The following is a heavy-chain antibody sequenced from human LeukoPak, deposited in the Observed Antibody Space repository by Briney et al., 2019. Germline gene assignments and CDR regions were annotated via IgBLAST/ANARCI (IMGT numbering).Heavy chain of an antibody. V-gene: IGHV4-4*02. J-gene: IGHJ4*02. D-gene: IGHD1-26*01. CDR2: IYHSGST. Sequence: SETLSLTCAVSGGSISSSNWWSWVRQPPGKGLEWIGEIYHSGSTNYNPSLKSRVTISVDKSKNQFSLKLSSVTAADTAVYYCARARGPEWELLDYWGQGTLVTVSS. CDR3: ARARGPEWELLDY. CDR1: GGSISSSNW.